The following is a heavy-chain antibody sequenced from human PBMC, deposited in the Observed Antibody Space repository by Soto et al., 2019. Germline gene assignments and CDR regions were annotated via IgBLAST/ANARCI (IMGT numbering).Heavy chain of an antibody. V-gene: IGHV1-46*01. CDR2: INPSGGST. Sequence: GASVKVSCKASGYTFTSYYMHWVRQAPGQGLEWMGIINPSGGSTSYAQKFQGRVTMTRDTSTSTVYMELSSLRSEDTAVYYCARGVFGVVIMEGFGSDYYYGMDVWGQGTTVTVSS. D-gene: IGHD3-3*01. J-gene: IGHJ6*02. CDR3: ARGVFGVVIMEGFGSDYYYGMDV. CDR1: GYTFTSYY.